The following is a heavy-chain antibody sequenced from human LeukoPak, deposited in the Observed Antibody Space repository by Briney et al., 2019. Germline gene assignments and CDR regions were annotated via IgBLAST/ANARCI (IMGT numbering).Heavy chain of an antibody. CDR1: GFTFSSYW. CDR3: VGGIGWQPDY. J-gene: IGHJ4*02. V-gene: IGHV3-7*03. Sequence: GGSLRLSCAASGFTFSSYWMSWVRQAPGKGLEWVANIKQDGSEKYYVDSVKGRFTISRDNAKSSLYLQINSLRAEDTAVYYCVGGIGWQPDYWGQGTLVTVSS. D-gene: IGHD6-19*01. CDR2: IKQDGSEK.